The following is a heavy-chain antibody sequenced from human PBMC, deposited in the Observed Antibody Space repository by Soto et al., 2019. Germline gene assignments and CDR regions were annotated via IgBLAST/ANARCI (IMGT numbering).Heavy chain of an antibody. CDR1: GDSVSSNSVA. D-gene: IGHD3-3*01. J-gene: IGHJ4*02. CDR2: TYYRSRWFN. V-gene: IGHV6-1*01. CDR3: ARAKGITIFGVVTYFLDY. Sequence: SQTLSLTCAISGDSVSSNSVAWTWIRQSPSRGLEWLGRTYYRSRWFNDCAVSVQSRITINPDTSKNQFSLQLNSVTPEDTAVYYCARAKGITIFGVVTYFLDYWGLGTLVTVSS.